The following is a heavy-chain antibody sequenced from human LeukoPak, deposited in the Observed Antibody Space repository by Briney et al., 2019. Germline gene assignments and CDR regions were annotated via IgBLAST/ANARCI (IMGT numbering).Heavy chain of an antibody. CDR1: GGSISSYY. Sequence: SETLSLTCPASGGSISSYYWSWIRQPPWNRLQSIGSSYYSGSTNYNPSLKSRVTISVDTSKNQFSLKLSSVTVADTAVYFFPAEDVIRDFDWLSTRFDPWGQGTLVTVSS. J-gene: IGHJ5*02. CDR2: SYYSGST. D-gene: IGHD3-9*01. CDR3: PAEDVIRDFDWLSTRFDP. V-gene: IGHV4-59*08.